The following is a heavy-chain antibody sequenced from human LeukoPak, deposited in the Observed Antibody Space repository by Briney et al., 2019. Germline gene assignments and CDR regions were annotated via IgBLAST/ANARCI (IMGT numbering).Heavy chain of an antibody. CDR1: GYTFTSYG. J-gene: IGHJ3*02. CDR2: ISAYNGNT. Sequence: ASVKVSCKASGYTFTSYGISWVRQAPGQGLERMGWISAYNGNTNYAQKLQGRVTMTTDTSTSTAYMELRSLRSDDTAVYYCARDLGYDILTGYYKTPFDAFDIWGQGTMVTVSS. D-gene: IGHD3-9*01. CDR3: ARDLGYDILTGYYKTPFDAFDI. V-gene: IGHV1-18*01.